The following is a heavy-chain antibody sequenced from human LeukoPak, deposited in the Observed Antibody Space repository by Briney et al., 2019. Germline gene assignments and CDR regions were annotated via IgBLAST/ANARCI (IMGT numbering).Heavy chain of an antibody. CDR1: GFSFSSHW. V-gene: IGHV3-7*03. D-gene: IGHD5-24*01. CDR2: IKQDGSEK. J-gene: IGHJ4*02. Sequence: GGSLRLSCAASGFSFSSHWMSWVRQAPGKGLEWVANIKQDGSEKYYVDSVKGRSTISRDNAKNSLYLQMNSLRAEDTAVYYCARVRDGYNYPFDYWGQGTLVTVSS. CDR3: ARVRDGYNYPFDY.